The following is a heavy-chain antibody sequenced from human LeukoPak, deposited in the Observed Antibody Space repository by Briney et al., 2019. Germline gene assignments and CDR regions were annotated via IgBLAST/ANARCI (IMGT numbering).Heavy chain of an antibody. CDR1: GFTFSSYE. D-gene: IGHD1-14*01. Sequence: GGSLRLSCAASGFTFSSYEMHWVRQAPGKGLDWVAFIRYDGNNKLYADSVKGRFTISRDNSKNTLYLHIKSLRAEDTGVYYCVKDNPLDYWGQGTLVIVSS. V-gene: IGHV3-30*02. CDR2: IRYDGNNK. CDR3: VKDNPLDY. J-gene: IGHJ4*02.